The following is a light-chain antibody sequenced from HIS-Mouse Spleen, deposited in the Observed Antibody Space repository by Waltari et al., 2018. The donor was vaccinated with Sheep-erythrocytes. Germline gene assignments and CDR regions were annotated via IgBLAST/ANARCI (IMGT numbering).Light chain of an antibody. CDR1: SSDVGGYTY. V-gene: IGLV2-8*01. J-gene: IGLJ3*02. CDR3: SSYAGSNNWV. CDR2: EVS. Sequence: QSALTPPPSASGSPGQSVTIPCPGTSSDVGGYTYVSWYQQHPGKAPKLMSYEVSKRPSGVPDRFSGSKSGNTASLTVSGLQAEDEADYYCSSYAGSNNWVFGGGTKLTVL.